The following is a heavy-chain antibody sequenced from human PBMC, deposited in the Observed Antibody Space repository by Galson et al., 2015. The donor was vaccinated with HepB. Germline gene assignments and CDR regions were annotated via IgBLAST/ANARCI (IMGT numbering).Heavy chain of an antibody. CDR3: AREHYYGSSGYYYARYLDL. V-gene: IGHV3-33*01. CDR2: IWYDGSNR. CDR1: GFTFSSFG. J-gene: IGHJ2*01. D-gene: IGHD3-22*01. Sequence: SLRLSCAASGFTFSSFGMHWVRQAPGKGLEWVAVIWYDGSNRYYGDSVKGRFTISRDNSKNTLYLQMNSLRAEDTAVYYCAREHYYGSSGYYYARYLDLWGRGTLVTVSS.